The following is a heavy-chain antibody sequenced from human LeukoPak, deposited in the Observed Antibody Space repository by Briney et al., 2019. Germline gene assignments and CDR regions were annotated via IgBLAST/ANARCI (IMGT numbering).Heavy chain of an antibody. Sequence: GGSLRLSCAASGFIFSSYSMNWVRQAPGKGLEWVSYISSSSSTIYYADSVKGRFTISRDNAKNSLYLQMNSLRDEDTAVYYCARVEHGSGSYAPSFDYWGQGTLVTVSS. CDR2: ISSSSSTI. D-gene: IGHD3-10*01. J-gene: IGHJ4*02. V-gene: IGHV3-48*02. CDR1: GFIFSSYS. CDR3: ARVEHGSGSYAPSFDY.